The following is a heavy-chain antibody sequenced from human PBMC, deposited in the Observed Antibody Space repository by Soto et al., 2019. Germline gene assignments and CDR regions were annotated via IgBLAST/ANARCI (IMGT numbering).Heavy chain of an antibody. Sequence: QVRLQESGPGLVKPSQTLSQTCTVSGASITSGHYYWTWIRQLPGKGLEWIGSIYNSKTTHYNPSLTSRLTISIDTSANQFSLKLSSVTAADTAIYYCALALGPTTGLDYWGQGTLITVSA. CDR3: ALALGPTTGLDY. CDR2: IYNSKTT. CDR1: GASITSGHYY. J-gene: IGHJ4*02. D-gene: IGHD1-26*01. V-gene: IGHV4-31*04.